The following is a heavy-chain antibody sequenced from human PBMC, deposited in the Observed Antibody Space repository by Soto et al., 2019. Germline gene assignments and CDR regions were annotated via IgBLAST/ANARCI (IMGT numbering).Heavy chain of an antibody. V-gene: IGHV4-39*01. CDR1: GGSISSSSYY. Sequence: QLQLQESGPGLVKPSETLSLTCTVSGGSISSSSYYWGWIRQPPGKGLEWIGSIYYSGSTYYNPSLKSRVTISVDTSKNQFSLKLSSVTAADTAVYYCARHTGPDYGDYDSAVFDPWGQGTLVTVSS. D-gene: IGHD4-17*01. CDR2: IYYSGST. J-gene: IGHJ5*02. CDR3: ARHTGPDYGDYDSAVFDP.